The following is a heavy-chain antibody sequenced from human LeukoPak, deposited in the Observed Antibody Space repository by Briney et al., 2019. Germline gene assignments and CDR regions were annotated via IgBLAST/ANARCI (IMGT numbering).Heavy chain of an antibody. Sequence: GGSLRLSCAASGFTFSSYGMHWVRQAPGKGLEWVAVISYDGSNKYYADSVKGRFTISRDNSKNTLYLQMNSLRAEDTAVYYCARDERPYYYDSSGYYYNWGQGTPVTVSS. CDR1: GFTFSSYG. CDR3: ARDERPYYYDSSGYYYN. CDR2: ISYDGSNK. J-gene: IGHJ4*02. D-gene: IGHD3-22*01. V-gene: IGHV3-30*03.